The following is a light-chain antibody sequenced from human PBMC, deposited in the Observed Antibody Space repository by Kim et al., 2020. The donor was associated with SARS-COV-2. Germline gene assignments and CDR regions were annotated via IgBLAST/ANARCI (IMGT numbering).Light chain of an antibody. CDR3: SSYTGSSTLVV. CDR1: SSDVGSYSY. Sequence: QSALTQPASVSGSPGQSITISCTGTSSDVGSYSYVSWYQQHPGKAPKLMIYDVSNRPSGVSNRFSGSKSGNTASLTISGLQTEDEADYYCSSYTGSSTLVVFGGGTQLTVL. J-gene: IGLJ2*01. V-gene: IGLV2-14*03. CDR2: DVS.